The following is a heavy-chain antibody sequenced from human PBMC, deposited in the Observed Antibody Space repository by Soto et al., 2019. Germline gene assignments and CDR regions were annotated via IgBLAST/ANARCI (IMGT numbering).Heavy chain of an antibody. CDR3: ARAWKIKKFGGISRSKGLDV. CDR2: SSNRDRST. Sequence: QVQLVESGGGLVKAGGSLRLSCAASGFIFSDYYMTWIRQAPGQGLELLSCSSNRDRSTYYADSVTERFVVSKQNAKKLVYLQMNTPRAIDTAVYFCARAWKIKKFGGISRSKGLDVWGQGTTVTVSS. J-gene: IGHJ6*02. D-gene: IGHD3-3*01. CDR1: GFIFSDYY. V-gene: IGHV3-11*01.